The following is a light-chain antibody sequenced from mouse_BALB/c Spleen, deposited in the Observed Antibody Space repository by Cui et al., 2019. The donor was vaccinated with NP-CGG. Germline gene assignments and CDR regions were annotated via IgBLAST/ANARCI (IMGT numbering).Light chain of an antibody. V-gene: IGLV1*01. CDR2: GTN. CDR1: TGAVTTSNY. Sequence: QAVVTQESALTTSPGEKVTLTCGSSTGAVTTSNYANWVQEKPDYLFTGLIGGTNNRAPGVPARFSGSLIGDKAALTITGAQTEDEAIYFCALWYSNHWVFGGGTKLTVL. CDR3: ALWYSNHWV. J-gene: IGLJ1*01.